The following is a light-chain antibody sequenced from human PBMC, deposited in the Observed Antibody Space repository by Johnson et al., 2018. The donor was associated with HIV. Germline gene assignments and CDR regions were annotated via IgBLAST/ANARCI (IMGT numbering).Light chain of an antibody. V-gene: IGLV1-51*01. CDR3: GKWDSSLRTGF. CDR1: SSNIVNNY. J-gene: IGLJ1*01. CDR2: DNS. Sequence: QSVLTQPPSVSAAPGQKVTISCSGSSSNIVNNYVSWYQQVPGAAPKLLIYDNSKRPSGIPDRFSGSKSGTSATLGITGLQTGDEADYYCGKWDSSLRTGFFGTGTKVTVL.